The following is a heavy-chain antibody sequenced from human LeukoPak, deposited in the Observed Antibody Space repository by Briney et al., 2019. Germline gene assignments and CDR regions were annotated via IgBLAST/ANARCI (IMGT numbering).Heavy chain of an antibody. Sequence: GGSLRLSCAASGFTFDDYGMNWVRQAPGKGLEWVSGINWNGDTTGYADSVKGRFTISRDNAKNSLYLQMNSLRAEDTAVYYCATYSGYAGDAFDIWGQGTMVTVSS. CDR3: ATYSGYAGDAFDI. V-gene: IGHV3-20*04. D-gene: IGHD5-12*01. CDR1: GFTFDDYG. CDR2: INWNGDTT. J-gene: IGHJ3*02.